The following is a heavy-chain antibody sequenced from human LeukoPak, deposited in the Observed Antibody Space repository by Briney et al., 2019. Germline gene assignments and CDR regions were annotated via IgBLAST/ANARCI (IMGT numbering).Heavy chain of an antibody. V-gene: IGHV3-23*01. D-gene: IGHD2-21*02. J-gene: IGHJ4*02. CDR3: AKDNEVATAIFPTYFDY. CDR2: ISGSGGST. Sequence: GGSLRLSCAASGFTFSSYAMSWVRQAPGKGLEWVSAISGSGGSTYYADSVKGRFTISRDNSKNTLYLQMSSLRAEDTAVYYCAKDNEVATAIFPTYFDYWGQGTLVTVSS. CDR1: GFTFSSYA.